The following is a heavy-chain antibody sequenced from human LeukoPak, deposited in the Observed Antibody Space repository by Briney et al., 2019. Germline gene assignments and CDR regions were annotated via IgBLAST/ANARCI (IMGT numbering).Heavy chain of an antibody. CDR2: TIGDT. V-gene: IGHV3-13*01. CDR1: GFTFSTYD. D-gene: IGHD2-21*01. Sequence: PGGSLRLSCAASGFTFSTYDMHWVRQVAGEGLEGVSSTIGDTFYPGSVKGRFTISRENAKNSLYLQMNSLRADDTAVYYCARATVIGSVPVPGFMDVWGKGTTVTVSS. J-gene: IGHJ6*03. CDR3: ARATVIGSVPVPGFMDV.